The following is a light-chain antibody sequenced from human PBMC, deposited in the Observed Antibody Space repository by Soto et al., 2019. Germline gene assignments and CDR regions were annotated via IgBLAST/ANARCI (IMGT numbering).Light chain of an antibody. CDR2: NAS. J-gene: IGKJ1*01. Sequence: DIQMTQCPSTLSGSGGDRVTITCRASRTIISWLAWYQQKPWKAPKLLIYNASTLKSWVPSRFSGSGSGTEFTLTIPSLQPDDFATYYCQHYNSYSEAFGQGTKVDIK. CDR3: QHYNSYSEA. CDR1: RTIISW. V-gene: IGKV1-5*03.